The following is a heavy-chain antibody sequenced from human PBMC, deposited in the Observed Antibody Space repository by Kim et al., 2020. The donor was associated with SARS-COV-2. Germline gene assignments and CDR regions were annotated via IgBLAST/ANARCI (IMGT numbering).Heavy chain of an antibody. CDR3: TIVGATGRRVDY. V-gene: IGHV3-73*01. CDR2: IRSKANSYAT. J-gene: IGHJ4*02. D-gene: IGHD1-26*01. CDR1: GFTFSGSA. Sequence: GGSLRLSCAASGFTFSGSAMHWVRQASGKGLEWVGRIRSKANSYATAYAASVKGRFTISRDDSKNTAYLQMNSLKTEDTAVYYCTIVGATGRRVDYWGQGTLVTVSS.